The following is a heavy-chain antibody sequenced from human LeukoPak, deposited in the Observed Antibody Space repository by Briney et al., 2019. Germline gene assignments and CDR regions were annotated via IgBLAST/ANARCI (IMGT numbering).Heavy chain of an antibody. D-gene: IGHD2-15*01. CDR2: IYYSGST. J-gene: IGHJ4*02. V-gene: IGHV4-39*01. CDR3: ASHKLLAAAIHY. CDR1: GGSFSGYY. Sequence: SETLSLTCFVYGGSFSGYYWGGIRQPPGKGREWIGSIYYSGSTYYNPSLKSRVTISVDTSKNQFSLKLSSVTAAHTAVYYCASHKLLAAAIHYWGQGTLVTVSS.